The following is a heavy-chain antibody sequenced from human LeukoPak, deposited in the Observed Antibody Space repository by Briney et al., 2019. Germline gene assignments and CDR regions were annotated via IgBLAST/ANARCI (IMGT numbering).Heavy chain of an antibody. CDR3: ASRIVVSPTAIETWFDS. Sequence: SETLSLTCAVSGASVSSSTYFWGWLRQPPGEGPEWLGSVSHSGATYYNPSLKRRVTISLDTSKNQITLTVTSVTVADTALYFCASRIVVSPTAIETWFDSWGQGTLVTVSS. CDR1: GASVSSSTYF. J-gene: IGHJ5*01. D-gene: IGHD2-2*01. CDR2: VSHSGAT. V-gene: IGHV4-39*06.